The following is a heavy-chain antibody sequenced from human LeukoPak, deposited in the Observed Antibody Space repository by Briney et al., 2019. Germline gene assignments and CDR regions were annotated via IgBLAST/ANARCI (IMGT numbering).Heavy chain of an antibody. D-gene: IGHD4-17*01. CDR3: ARMDYGDYR. Sequence: SETLSLTCTVSGYSISSGYYWGWIRQPPGKGLEWIGSIYHSGSTYYNPSLKSRVTISVDTSKNQFSLKLSSVTAADTAVYYCARMDYGDYRGGQGTLVTVSS. CDR1: GYSISSGYY. CDR2: IYHSGST. J-gene: IGHJ4*02. V-gene: IGHV4-38-2*02.